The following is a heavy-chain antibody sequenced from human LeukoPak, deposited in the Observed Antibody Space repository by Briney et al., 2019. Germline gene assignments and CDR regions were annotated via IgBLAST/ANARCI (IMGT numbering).Heavy chain of an antibody. Sequence: PGGSLRLSCAASGFTFSSYSMNWVRQAPGKGLEWVSSISSSSSYIYYADSVKGRFTISRDNAKNSLYLQMNSLRAEDTAVYYRARPAYCGGDCYLSRAEYFQHWGQGTLVTVSS. J-gene: IGHJ1*01. V-gene: IGHV3-21*01. CDR2: ISSSSSYI. CDR3: ARPAYCGGDCYLSRAEYFQH. D-gene: IGHD2-21*02. CDR1: GFTFSSYS.